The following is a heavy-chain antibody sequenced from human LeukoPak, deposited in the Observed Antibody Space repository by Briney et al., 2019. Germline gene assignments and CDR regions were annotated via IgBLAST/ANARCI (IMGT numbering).Heavy chain of an antibody. CDR2: ITPKSGDT. CDR1: GYTFSDLY. D-gene: IGHD3-3*02. V-gene: IGHV1-2*02. Sequence: ASVKVSCKASGYTFSDLYIHWVRQAPGLGLEYVGWITPKSGDTYSPQRFQGRVTMTRDASISTSYMELSRLRSDDTAVYFCARVRLADERAWAYWGQGTLVTVSS. CDR3: ARVRLADERAWAY. J-gene: IGHJ4*02.